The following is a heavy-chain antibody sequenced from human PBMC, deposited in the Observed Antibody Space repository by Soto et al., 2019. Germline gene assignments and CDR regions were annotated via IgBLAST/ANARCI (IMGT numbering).Heavy chain of an antibody. CDR2: LSDSGSST. V-gene: IGHV3-23*01. J-gene: IGHJ4*02. CDR1: GFTFSTYA. D-gene: IGHD6-19*01. Sequence: EVQLLESGGGLVQPGGSLRLSCAASGFTFSTYAMGWVRQAPGKGLEWVSVLSDSGSSTYYADSMKGRFTISRDNSENTLFLQMSSLRADDTAVYYCAKDATRTSGWYYFDYWGQGTLVTVSS. CDR3: AKDATRTSGWYYFDY.